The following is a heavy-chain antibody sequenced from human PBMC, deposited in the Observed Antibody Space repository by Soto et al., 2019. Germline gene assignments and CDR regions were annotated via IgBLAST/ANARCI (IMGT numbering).Heavy chain of an antibody. J-gene: IGHJ4*02. CDR3: ARVSLPLDGMANGVFAY. Sequence: QVQLVQSGAEVRKPGASVKVSCKASGYTFTNHHMHWVRQAPGQGPEWVGIINPSGANAGYAQKFQGRVTMTRDTSTSTVYMELSSLRSEDTAVYYCARVSLPLDGMANGVFAYWGQGTLVTVSS. V-gene: IGHV1-46*01. CDR2: INPSGANA. CDR1: GYTFTNHH. D-gene: IGHD1-1*01.